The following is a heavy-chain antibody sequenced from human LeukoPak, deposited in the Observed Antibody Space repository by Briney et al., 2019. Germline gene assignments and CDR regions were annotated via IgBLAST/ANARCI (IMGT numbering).Heavy chain of an antibody. D-gene: IGHD1-20*01. CDR3: ARALFNWDDAFSFDY. V-gene: IGHV1-2*02. CDR1: GYTFTGCY. CDR2: INTNSGGT. J-gene: IGHJ4*02. Sequence: GASVRVSCKASGYTFTGCYMHWVRQAPGQGLEWMGWINTNSGGTNYAQKFEGRVTMTRDTSISTAYMERSRLRDDATAVYYCARALFNWDDAFSFDYWPGGTLVPVS.